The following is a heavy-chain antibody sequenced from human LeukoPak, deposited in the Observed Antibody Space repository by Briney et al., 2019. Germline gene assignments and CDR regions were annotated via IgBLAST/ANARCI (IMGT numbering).Heavy chain of an antibody. CDR3: AELGITMIGGV. Sequence: GGSLRLSCAASGFTFSSYSMNWVRQAPGKGLEWVSSISSSSSYIYYADSVKGRFTISRDNAKSSLYLQMNSLRAEDTAVYYCAELGITMIGGVWGKGTTVTISS. J-gene: IGHJ6*04. CDR2: ISSSSSYI. D-gene: IGHD3-10*02. CDR1: GFTFSSYS. V-gene: IGHV3-21*01.